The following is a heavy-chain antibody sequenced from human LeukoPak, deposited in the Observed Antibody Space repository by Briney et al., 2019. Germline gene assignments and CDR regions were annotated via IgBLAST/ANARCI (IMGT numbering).Heavy chain of an antibody. Sequence: SGGSLRLSCAASGFTVRSNYMSWVRQAPGKGLEWVSVIYSGGSTYYADSVKGRFTISRDNSKNTLYLQMNSLRAEDTAVYYCARGVDSPKWSDPWGQGTLVTVS. CDR1: GFTVRSNY. J-gene: IGHJ5*02. D-gene: IGHD2-15*01. CDR3: ARGVDSPKWSDP. V-gene: IGHV3-53*01. CDR2: IYSGGST.